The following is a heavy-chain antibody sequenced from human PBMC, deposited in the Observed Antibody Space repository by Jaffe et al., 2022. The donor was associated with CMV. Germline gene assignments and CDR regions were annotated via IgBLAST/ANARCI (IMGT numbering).Heavy chain of an antibody. V-gene: IGHV4-39*01. CDR2: IYYSGST. CDR3: AGWCGIVVVPAAILGDAFDI. CDR1: GGSISSSSYY. J-gene: IGHJ3*02. D-gene: IGHD2-2*01. Sequence: QLQLQESGPGLVKPSETLSLTCTVSGGSISSSSYYWGWIRQPPGKGLEWIGSIYYSGSTYYNPSLKSRVTISVDTSKNQFSLKLSSVTAADTAVYYCAGWCGIVVVPAAILGDAFDIWGQGTMVTVSS.